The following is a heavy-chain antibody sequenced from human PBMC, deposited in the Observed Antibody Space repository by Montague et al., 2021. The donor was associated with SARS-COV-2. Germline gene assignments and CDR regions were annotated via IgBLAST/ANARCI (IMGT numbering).Heavy chain of an antibody. Sequence: TLSLTCTVSGGSISSGSYYWSWIRQPAGKGLEWIGRIYTSGSTNYNPSLKGRVTISVDTSKNQFSLKLSSVTAADTAVYYCARGDGVDTAMVYYYYGMDVWGQGTTVTVSS. CDR1: GGSISSGSYY. CDR2: IYTSGST. J-gene: IGHJ6*02. CDR3: ARGDGVDTAMVYYYYGMDV. V-gene: IGHV4-61*02. D-gene: IGHD5-18*01.